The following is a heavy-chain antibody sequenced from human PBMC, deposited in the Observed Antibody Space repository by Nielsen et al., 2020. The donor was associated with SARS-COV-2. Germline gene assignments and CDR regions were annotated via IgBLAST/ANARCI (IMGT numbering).Heavy chain of an antibody. D-gene: IGHD4-23*01. V-gene: IGHV4-39*01. J-gene: IGHJ4*02. Sequence: GSLRLSCTVSGGSISRSSYYWGWIRQPPGKGLEWIGSIYYSGSTYYNPSLKSRVTISVDTSMNQFSLRLSSVTAADTAVYYCARFYGGNSYYFEYWGQGTLVTVSS. CDR2: IYYSGST. CDR1: GGSISRSSYY. CDR3: ARFYGGNSYYFEY.